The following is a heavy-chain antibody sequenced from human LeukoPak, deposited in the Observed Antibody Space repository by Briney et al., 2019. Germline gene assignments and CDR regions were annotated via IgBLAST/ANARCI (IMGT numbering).Heavy chain of an antibody. CDR1: GFTFSSYA. V-gene: IGHV3-23*01. Sequence: GGSLRLSCAASGFTFSSYAMSWVRQAPGKGLEWVSAISGSGGSTYYADSVKGRFTISRDNSKNTLYLQMNSLRAEDTAVYYCAKYGLYDILTGYSSSHFDYWGQGTVVTVSS. J-gene: IGHJ4*02. CDR2: ISGSGGST. D-gene: IGHD3-9*01. CDR3: AKYGLYDILTGYSSSHFDY.